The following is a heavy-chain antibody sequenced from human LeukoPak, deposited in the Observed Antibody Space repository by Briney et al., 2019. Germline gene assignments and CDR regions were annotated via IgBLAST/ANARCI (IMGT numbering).Heavy chain of an antibody. D-gene: IGHD2-15*01. J-gene: IGHJ6*03. Sequence: GESLKISCKGSGYSFTSYWIGWVRQMPGKGLEWMGIIYPGDSDTRYSPSFQGQVTISADKSISTAHLQWSSLKASDTAMYYCARSRVVAATGENYYYYMDVWGKGTTVTVSS. CDR3: ARSRVVAATGENYYYYMDV. CDR1: GYSFTSYW. CDR2: IYPGDSDT. V-gene: IGHV5-51*01.